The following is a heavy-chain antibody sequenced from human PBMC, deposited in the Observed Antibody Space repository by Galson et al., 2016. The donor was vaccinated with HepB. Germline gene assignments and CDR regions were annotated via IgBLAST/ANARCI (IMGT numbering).Heavy chain of an antibody. CDR1: GFTFSSFN. Sequence: SLRLSCAVSGFTFSSFNINWVRQAPGKGLEWVSSISSTGTYKYYADSVEGRFTISRDNAKNSLYLEMSSLRVEDTALYYCARDAHDYGDWGQGTMVTVSS. J-gene: IGHJ3*01. D-gene: IGHD4-17*01. CDR2: ISSTGTYK. V-gene: IGHV3-21*01. CDR3: ARDAHDYGD.